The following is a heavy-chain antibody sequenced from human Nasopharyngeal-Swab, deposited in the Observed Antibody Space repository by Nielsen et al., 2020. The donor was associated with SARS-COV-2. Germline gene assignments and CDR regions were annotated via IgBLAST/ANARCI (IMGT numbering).Heavy chain of an antibody. CDR3: ARHYYGSGKGRMPYYYYGMDV. V-gene: IGHV1-46*01. D-gene: IGHD3-10*01. CDR2: INPSGGST. CDR1: GYTFTSYY. J-gene: IGHJ6*02. Sequence: ASVKVSCKASGYTFTSYYMHWVRQAPGQGLEWMGIINPSGGSTSYAQKFQGRVTMTRDTSTSTVYMELSSLRSEDTAVYYCARHYYGSGKGRMPYYYYGMDVWGQGTTVTVSS.